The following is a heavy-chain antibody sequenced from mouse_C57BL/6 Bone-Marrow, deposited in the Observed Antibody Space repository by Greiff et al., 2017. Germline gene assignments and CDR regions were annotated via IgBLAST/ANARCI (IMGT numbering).Heavy chain of an antibody. D-gene: IGHD1-1*01. J-gene: IGHJ1*03. Sequence: EVKLVESGGGLVQPGGSLKLSCAASGFTFSDYYMYWVRQTPEKRLEWVAYISNGGGSTYYPDTVKGRFTISRDNAKNTLYLQMSRLKSEDTAMYYCARDGYYGSSYNWYFDVWGTGTTVTVSS. V-gene: IGHV5-12*01. CDR1: GFTFSDYY. CDR2: ISNGGGST. CDR3: ARDGYYGSSYNWYFDV.